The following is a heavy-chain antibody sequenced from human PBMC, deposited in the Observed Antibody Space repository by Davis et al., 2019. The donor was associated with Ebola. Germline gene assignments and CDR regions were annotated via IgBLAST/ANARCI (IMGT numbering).Heavy chain of an antibody. CDR3: ATPRLSAAALDY. Sequence: PGGSLRLSCRLSGETMSSTHYYWAWIRQSPGKGLEWIGSIYDTGSIYYNPSLKSRVTIFADTSKTQFSLTLDSVTAADTAIYYCATPRLSAAALDYWDQGALVTVSS. CDR1: GETMSSTHYY. V-gene: IGHV4-39*01. D-gene: IGHD6-25*01. CDR2: IYDTGSI. J-gene: IGHJ4*02.